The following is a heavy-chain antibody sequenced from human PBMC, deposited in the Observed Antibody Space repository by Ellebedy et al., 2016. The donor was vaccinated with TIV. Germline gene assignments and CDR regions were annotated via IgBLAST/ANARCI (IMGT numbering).Heavy chain of an antibody. D-gene: IGHD2-8*01. Sequence: GGSLRLSCAASGFTFSSYAMHWVRQAPGKGLEWVAVISYDGSNKYYADSVKGRFTISRDNAKNSLYLQLNSLRDEDTAIYYCARDTEWAFDIWGQGTMVTVSS. CDR2: ISYDGSNK. V-gene: IGHV3-30*04. J-gene: IGHJ3*02. CDR1: GFTFSSYA. CDR3: ARDTEWAFDI.